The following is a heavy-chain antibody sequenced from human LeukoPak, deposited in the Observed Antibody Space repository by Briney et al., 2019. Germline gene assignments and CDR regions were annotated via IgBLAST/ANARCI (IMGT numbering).Heavy chain of an antibody. D-gene: IGHD2-15*01. CDR3: AKAPVTTCRGAFCYPFDY. CDR2: NSSGGGTT. V-gene: IGHV3-23*01. J-gene: IGHJ4*02. CDR1: GFTFSNYG. Sequence: GLLRTSSAAAGFTFSNYGMWLGRPAPGEGQGLGSANSSGGGTTYYADSVKGRFTISRDSSKNTPFLQMNRLRPEDAAVYYCAKAPVTTCRGAFCYPFDYWGLGTLVTVSS.